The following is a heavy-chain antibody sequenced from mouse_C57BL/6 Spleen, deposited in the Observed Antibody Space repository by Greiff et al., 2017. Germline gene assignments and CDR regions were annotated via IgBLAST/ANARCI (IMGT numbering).Heavy chain of an antibody. V-gene: IGHV14-2*01. J-gene: IGHJ3*01. CDR3: AREGGTAGFAY. Sequence: VQLQQSGAELVKPGASVKLSCTASGFTFNDYYMPWVKQRPEQGLEWIGRIDPEDGDTKYAAKFQGKATITADTSSNTAYLQRSSLTSEDTAVYYGAREGGTAGFAYWGQGTLVTVSA. D-gene: IGHD1-2*01. CDR1: GFTFNDYY. CDR2: IDPEDGDT.